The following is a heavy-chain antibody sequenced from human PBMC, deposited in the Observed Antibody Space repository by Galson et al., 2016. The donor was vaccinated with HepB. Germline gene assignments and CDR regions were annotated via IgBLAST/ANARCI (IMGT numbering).Heavy chain of an antibody. Sequence: SLRLSCAASGFTFRSFAMSWVRQAPRKGLEWVAAFSGGAGTTYYADSVRGRFTISRGNSKNTLFLQMNSLKDEDTAVYYCVKWAHGDLRQGGSYFDYWGQGALVTVSP. CDR1: GFTFRSFA. CDR2: FSGGAGTT. V-gene: IGHV3-23*01. J-gene: IGHJ4*02. D-gene: IGHD4-17*01. CDR3: VKWAHGDLRQGGSYFDY.